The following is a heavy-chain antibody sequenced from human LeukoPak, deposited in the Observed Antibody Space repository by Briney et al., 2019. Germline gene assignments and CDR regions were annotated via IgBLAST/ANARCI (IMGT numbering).Heavy chain of an antibody. CDR1: GGSISSSSYY. Sequence: SETLSLTCTVSGGSISSSSYYWGWIRQPPGKGLEWIGSIYYSGSTYYNPSLKSRVTISVDTSKNQFSLKLSSVTAADTAVYYCARDERLWFDIWGQGTMVTVSS. D-gene: IGHD5-18*01. V-gene: IGHV4-39*07. J-gene: IGHJ3*02. CDR2: IYYSGST. CDR3: ARDERLWFDI.